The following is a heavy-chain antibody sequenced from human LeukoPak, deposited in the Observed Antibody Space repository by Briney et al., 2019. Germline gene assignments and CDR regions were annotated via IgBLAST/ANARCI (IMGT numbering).Heavy chain of an antibody. CDR1: GFTFSTYG. D-gene: IGHD1-26*01. CDR3: AKVVGAASLEDFDY. V-gene: IGHV3-23*01. Sequence: GGSLRLSCAASGFTFSTYGVYWVRQAPGKGLEWVSAISGSGGSTYYADSVKGRFTISRDNSKNTLYLQMNSLRAEDTAVYYCAKVVGAASLEDFDYWGQGTLVTVSS. J-gene: IGHJ4*02. CDR2: ISGSGGST.